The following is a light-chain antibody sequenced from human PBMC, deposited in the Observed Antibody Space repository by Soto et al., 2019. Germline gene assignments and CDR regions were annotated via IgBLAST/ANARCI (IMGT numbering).Light chain of an antibody. CDR2: DAS. V-gene: IGKV3-11*01. Sequence: EIVLTQSPATLSLSPGERATLSCRASQSVSSYLAWYQQKPGQAPRLLIYDASNRAAGIPARFSGSGSGTDFTLTISSLEPEDFVVYYCQPRSNWPPRTFGQGTKVEIK. CDR3: QPRSNWPPRT. CDR1: QSVSSY. J-gene: IGKJ1*01.